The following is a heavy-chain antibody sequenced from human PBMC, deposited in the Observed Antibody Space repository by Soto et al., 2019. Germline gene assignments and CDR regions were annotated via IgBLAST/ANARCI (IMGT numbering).Heavy chain of an antibody. J-gene: IGHJ4*02. CDR2: IKTKVESYAT. Sequence: PGGSLRLSCAASGFTLSGFDIHWVRQASGEGLEWVGRIKTKVESYATELAASVKGRFTISRDDPKNTAYLEMNSLKTGDTAVYYCTRRYCSGGGCYSDFDYWGQGALVTVSS. D-gene: IGHD2-15*01. CDR3: TRRYCSGGGCYSDFDY. V-gene: IGHV3-73*01. CDR1: GFTLSGFD.